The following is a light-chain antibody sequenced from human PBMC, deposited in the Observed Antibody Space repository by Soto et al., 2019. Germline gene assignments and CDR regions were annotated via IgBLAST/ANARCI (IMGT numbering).Light chain of an antibody. V-gene: IGLV1-44*01. CDR1: SSNIGSNT. CDR3: AAWDDNLNGLYV. CDR2: TDN. J-gene: IGLJ1*01. Sequence: QSVLTQPPSTSGTPGQRVTISCSGSSSNIGSNTVNWYQQLPGTAPKLLIYTDNQRPSGVPDRFSGSKSGTSASLAISGLRSEDEADYYCAAWDDNLNGLYVFGPGTKLTVL.